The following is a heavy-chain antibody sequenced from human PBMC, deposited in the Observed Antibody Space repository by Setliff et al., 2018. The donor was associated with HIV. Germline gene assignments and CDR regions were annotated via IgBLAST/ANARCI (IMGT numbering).Heavy chain of an antibody. J-gene: IGHJ4*02. CDR1: GYSMSSGYY. V-gene: IGHV4-38-2*01. D-gene: IGHD2-2*01. Sequence: SETLSLTCGVSGYSMSSGYYWGWIRQPPGKGLEWIGNVYHTGSTYYNPSLKGRVTISVDTSKNQFSLKLSSVIAADTAVYCCARHAAGPDGPFDYWGQGTLVTVSS. CDR2: VYHTGST. CDR3: ARHAAGPDGPFDY.